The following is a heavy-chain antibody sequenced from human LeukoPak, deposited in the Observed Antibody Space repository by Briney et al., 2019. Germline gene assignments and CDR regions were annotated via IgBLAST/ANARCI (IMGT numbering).Heavy chain of an antibody. CDR2: IYYSGST. Sequence: PSETLSLTCTVSGGSISSYYWSWIRQPPGEGLEWIGYIYYSGSTNYNPSLKSRVTISVDTSKNQFSLKLSSVTAADTAFFFRAEDDIRDFDWSPSDYYFDYWGQGTLVTVSS. V-gene: IGHV4-59*08. CDR3: AEDDIRDFDWSPSDYYFDY. D-gene: IGHD3-9*01. CDR1: GGSISSYY. J-gene: IGHJ4*02.